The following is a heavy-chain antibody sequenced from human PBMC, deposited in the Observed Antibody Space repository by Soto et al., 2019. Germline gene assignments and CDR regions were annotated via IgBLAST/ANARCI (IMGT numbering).Heavy chain of an antibody. J-gene: IGHJ6*02. CDR3: AKWMQYCSGGSCYYYGMDV. V-gene: IGHV3-23*01. CDR2: ISGSGGST. CDR1: GFTFSSYA. Sequence: EVQLLESGGGLVQPGGSLRLSCAASGFTFSSYAMSWVRQAPGKGLEWVSAISGSGGSTYYADSVKGRFTISRDNSKNTLYLQMNSLRVEDTAVYYCAKWMQYCSGGSCYYYGMDVWGQGTTVTVSS. D-gene: IGHD2-15*01.